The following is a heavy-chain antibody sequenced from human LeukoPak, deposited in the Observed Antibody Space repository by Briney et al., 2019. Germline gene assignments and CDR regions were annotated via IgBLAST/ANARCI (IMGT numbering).Heavy chain of an antibody. D-gene: IGHD3-22*01. CDR2: ISYDGRKK. CDR3: AKDLGFEYESSGYIAFDI. CDR1: GFTFRNYW. V-gene: IGHV3-30*18. J-gene: IGHJ3*02. Sequence: GSLRLSCAASGFTFRNYWMSWVRQAPGKGLEWVAAISYDGRKKYYSDAVKGRFTISRDNSKNTLYLQMNSLRAEDTAVYYCAKDLGFEYESSGYIAFDIWGQGTMVTVSS.